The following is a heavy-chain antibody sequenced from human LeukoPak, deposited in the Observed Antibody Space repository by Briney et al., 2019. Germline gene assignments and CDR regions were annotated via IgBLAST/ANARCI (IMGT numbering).Heavy chain of an antibody. Sequence: KASDTLSLTCTVSGGSFGNYYWSWIRHPAGNGLDCIGHIYTSVITCSNPSLKSPSTMSVDTSKKQFSLYSISVTAAYTAVYYCARGRFGDYCLDVWGKGTTVTVSS. D-gene: IGHD3-10*01. CDR2: IYTSVIT. CDR1: GGSFGNYY. CDR3: ARGRFGDYCLDV. J-gene: IGHJ6*03. V-gene: IGHV4-4*07.